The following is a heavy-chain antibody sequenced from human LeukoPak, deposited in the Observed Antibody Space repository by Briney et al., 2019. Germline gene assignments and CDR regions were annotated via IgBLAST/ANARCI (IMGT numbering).Heavy chain of an antibody. CDR3: TRDRDSSSWWDH. Sequence: PGGSLRLSCAAYGFSFSSYRMTWVRQAPGKGLEWVANMNQDGSEKNYVDSVKGRFTISRDNAKNSLYLQMNSLRVEDTAVYNCTRDRDSSSWWDHWGQGTLVTVSS. CDR1: GFSFSSYR. V-gene: IGHV3-7*01. J-gene: IGHJ5*02. D-gene: IGHD6-13*01. CDR2: MNQDGSEK.